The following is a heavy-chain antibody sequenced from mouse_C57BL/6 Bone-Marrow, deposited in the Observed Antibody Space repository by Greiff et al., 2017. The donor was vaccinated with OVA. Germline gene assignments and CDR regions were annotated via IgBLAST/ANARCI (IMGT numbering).Heavy chain of an antibody. CDR2: IHPSDSDT. D-gene: IGHD1-1*01. Sequence: QVQLQQPGAELVKPGASVKVSCKASGYTFTSYWMHWVKQRPGQGLEWIGRIHPSDSDTNYNQTFKGKATLTVDKSSSTAYMQLSSLTSEDSAVYYCAIPLPYYGSSYWYFDVWGTGTTVTVSS. V-gene: IGHV1-74*01. CDR1: GYTFTSYW. J-gene: IGHJ1*03. CDR3: AIPLPYYGSSYWYFDV.